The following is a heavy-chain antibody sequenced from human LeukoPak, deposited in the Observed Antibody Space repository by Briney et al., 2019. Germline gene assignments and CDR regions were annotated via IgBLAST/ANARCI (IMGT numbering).Heavy chain of an antibody. D-gene: IGHD1-14*01. Sequence: GGSLRLSCAASGFTFSSYAMNWVRQAPGKGLEWVAAITNTGDSAYYADSVKGRFTISRDNAEKSLYLQMNSLRAADTAVYYCATSRTSDYWGQGTLVTVSS. J-gene: IGHJ4*02. CDR2: ITNTGDSA. CDR1: GFTFSSYA. CDR3: ATSRTSDY. V-gene: IGHV3-23*01.